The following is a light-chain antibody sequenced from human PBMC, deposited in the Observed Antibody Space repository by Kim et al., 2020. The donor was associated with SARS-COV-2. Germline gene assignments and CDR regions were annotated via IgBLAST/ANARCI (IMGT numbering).Light chain of an antibody. CDR1: QSVINN. Sequence: EIVMTQSPATLSVSPGDRATLSCRASQSVINNLAWYQQKPGQAPRLLIYYASTRDTGIPARFSGSGSGTDFTLTISSLQSEDFAVYYCQQYNNWPWTFGQGTKVDIK. CDR3: QQYNNWPWT. V-gene: IGKV3-15*01. CDR2: YAS. J-gene: IGKJ1*01.